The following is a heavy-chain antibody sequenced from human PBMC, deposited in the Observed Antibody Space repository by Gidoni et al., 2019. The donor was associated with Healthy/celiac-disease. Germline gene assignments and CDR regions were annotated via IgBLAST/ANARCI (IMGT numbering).Heavy chain of an antibody. CDR1: GGSISSSSYY. V-gene: IGHV4-39*01. Sequence: QLQLQESGPGLVKPSETLCLTCTVSGGSISSSSYYWGWLRQPPGKGLEWIGSIYYSGSTYYNPSLKSRVTISVDTSKNQFSLKLSSVTAADTAVYYCAILFGRYCSSTSCLDYWGQGTLVTVSS. J-gene: IGHJ4*02. CDR3: AILFGRYCSSTSCLDY. D-gene: IGHD2-2*01. CDR2: IYYSGST.